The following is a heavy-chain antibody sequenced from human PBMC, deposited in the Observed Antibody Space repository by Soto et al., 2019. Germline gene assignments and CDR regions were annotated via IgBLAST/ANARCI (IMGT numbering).Heavy chain of an antibody. CDR3: VPSNWFDP. Sequence: SETLCLTCTVSGGSISSSSDYWGWIRQPPGKGLEWIGSIYYSGSTYYNPSLKSRVTISVDTSKNQFSLKLSSVTAADTAVYYCVPSNWFDPWGQGTPVTVSS. CDR1: GGSISSSSDY. V-gene: IGHV4-39*01. J-gene: IGHJ5*02. CDR2: IYYSGST.